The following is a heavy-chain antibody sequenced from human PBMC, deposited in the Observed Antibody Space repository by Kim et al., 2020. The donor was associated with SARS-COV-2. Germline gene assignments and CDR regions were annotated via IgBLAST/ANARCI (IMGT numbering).Heavy chain of an antibody. CDR1: GFTFSSYD. Sequence: GGSLRLSCAASGFTFSSYDMHWVRQATGKGLEWVSAIGTAGDTYYPGSVKGRFTISRENAKNSLYLQMNSLRVGDTDVHYCARGNVYIHYYYYMAVRGKG. V-gene: IGHV3-13*01. CDR2: IGTAGDT. D-gene: IGHD3-10*02. CDR3: ARGNVYIHYYYYMAV. J-gene: IGHJ6*03.